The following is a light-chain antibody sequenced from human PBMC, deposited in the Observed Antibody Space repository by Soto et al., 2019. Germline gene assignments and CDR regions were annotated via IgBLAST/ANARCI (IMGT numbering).Light chain of an antibody. J-gene: IGKJ5*01. V-gene: IGKV3-11*01. CDR1: QSVSGY. Sequence: EIVLTESPATLSLSPGETATLSCRAGQSVSGYIGWYQQKPGQAPRLLIYADSNRATGIPARFSGSGSGTDFTLTISSLEPEDFSVYYCQQRYNWPITFGQGTPLEIK. CDR2: ADS. CDR3: QQRYNWPIT.